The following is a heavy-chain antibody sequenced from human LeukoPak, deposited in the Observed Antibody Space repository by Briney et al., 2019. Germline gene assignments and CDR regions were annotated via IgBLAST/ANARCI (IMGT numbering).Heavy chain of an antibody. CDR2: YYSGST. CDR3: ARLSQQQYSSGWYYFDY. V-gene: IGHV4-61*07. J-gene: IGHJ4*02. Sequence: YYSGSTNYNPSLKSRVTISVDTSKNQFSLKLSSVTAADTAVYYCARLSQQQYSSGWYYFDYWGQGTLVTVSS. D-gene: IGHD6-19*01.